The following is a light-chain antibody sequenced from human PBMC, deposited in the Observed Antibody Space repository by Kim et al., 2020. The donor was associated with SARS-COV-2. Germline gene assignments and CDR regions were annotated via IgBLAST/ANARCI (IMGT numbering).Light chain of an antibody. Sequence: DIVMTQSPDSLDVSLGERATINCKSSQSISYSSNNKTYLAWYQKKAGQPPKLLITWASTRESGVPDRFSGSGFGTAFTLIISSLEAEDVAVYYCQQYYNTPFTFGGGTKVDMK. CDR3: QQYYNTPFT. CDR2: WAS. CDR1: QSISYSSNNKTY. J-gene: IGKJ4*01. V-gene: IGKV4-1*01.